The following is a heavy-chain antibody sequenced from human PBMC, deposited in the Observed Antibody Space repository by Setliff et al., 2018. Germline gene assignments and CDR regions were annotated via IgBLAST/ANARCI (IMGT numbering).Heavy chain of an antibody. CDR2: VYTGWSS. Sequence: ASETLSLTCTVSGDSISSRRNYWGWFRQPAGKELEWIGQVYTGWSSNYNPSLKSRVAISLDTSKNQFSLSLTSVTAADTAVYYCARMSGFQYIDVWDKGTTVTVSS. V-gene: IGHV4-61*09. CDR3: ARMSGFQYIDV. D-gene: IGHD3-3*01. J-gene: IGHJ6*03. CDR1: GDSISSRRNY.